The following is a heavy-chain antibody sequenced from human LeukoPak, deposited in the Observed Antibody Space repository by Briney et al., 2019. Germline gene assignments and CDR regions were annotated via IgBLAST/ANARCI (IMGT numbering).Heavy chain of an antibody. CDR3: ARRLRYNWNDSAFDI. Sequence: SVKVSCKASGGTFSSYAISWVRQAPGQGLEWMGGIIPIFGTANYAQKFQGRVTITADESTSTVYMELSSLRSEDTAVYYCARRLRYNWNDSAFDIWGQGTMVTVSS. V-gene: IGHV1-69*13. J-gene: IGHJ3*02. D-gene: IGHD1-1*01. CDR1: GGTFSSYA. CDR2: IIPIFGTA.